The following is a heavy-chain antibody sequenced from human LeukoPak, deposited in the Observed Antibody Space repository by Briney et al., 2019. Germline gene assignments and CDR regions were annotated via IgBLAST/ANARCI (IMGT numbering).Heavy chain of an antibody. CDR2: IYYSGST. D-gene: IGHD2-2*01. J-gene: IGHJ3*02. Sequence: SDTLSLTCAVSGYSISSSNWWGWLRQPPGKGLEWIGYIYYSGSTNYNPSLKSRVIMSVDTSKNQFSLKLSSVTALDTAVYYCASLVPAAIGYDAFDIWGQGTMVTVSS. V-gene: IGHV4-28*06. CDR1: GYSISSSNW. CDR3: ASLVPAAIGYDAFDI.